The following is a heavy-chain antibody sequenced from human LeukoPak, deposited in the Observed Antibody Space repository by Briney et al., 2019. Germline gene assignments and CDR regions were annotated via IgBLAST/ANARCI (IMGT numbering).Heavy chain of an antibody. V-gene: IGHV1-24*01. CDR3: ATGGPWDLLKY. Sequence: ASVKVSCKVSGDTVTELSTHWVRQAPGKGLEWMGGFDPEHGEMIYAQKLQGRVTMTEDRSTDTAYLELSSLRSEDTAVYYCATGGPWDLLKYWGQGTLVTVSS. D-gene: IGHD3-9*01. CDR2: FDPEHGEM. J-gene: IGHJ4*02. CDR1: GDTVTELS.